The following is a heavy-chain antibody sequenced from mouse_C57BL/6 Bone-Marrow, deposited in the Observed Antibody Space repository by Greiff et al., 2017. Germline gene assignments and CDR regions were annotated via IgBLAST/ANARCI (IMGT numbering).Heavy chain of an antibody. CDR3: ARAGWLLRWFAY. J-gene: IGHJ3*01. CDR2: ISYDGSN. CDR1: GYSITSGYY. D-gene: IGHD2-3*01. Sequence: VQLQQSGPGLVKPSQSLSLTCSVTGYSITSGYYWNWIRQFPGNKLEWMGYISYDGSNNYNPSLKNPISITRDTSKHQFFLKLNSVTTEDTATYYCARAGWLLRWFAYWGQGTLVTVSA. V-gene: IGHV3-6*01.